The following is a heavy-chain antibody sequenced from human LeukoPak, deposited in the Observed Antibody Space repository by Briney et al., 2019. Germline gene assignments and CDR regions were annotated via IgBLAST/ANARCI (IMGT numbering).Heavy chain of an antibody. CDR1: GFTFSTYT. D-gene: IGHD6-19*01. J-gene: IGHJ4*02. CDR3: ARVTSSGWNFDY. CDR2: ISSSSYT. V-gene: IGHV3-48*04. Sequence: SGGSLRLSCAASGFTFSTYTMSWVRQAPGKGLEWVSYISSSSYTNYADSVQGRFTISRDNAKNSLYLQMNSLRAEDTAVYYCARVTSSGWNFDYWGQGTLVTVSS.